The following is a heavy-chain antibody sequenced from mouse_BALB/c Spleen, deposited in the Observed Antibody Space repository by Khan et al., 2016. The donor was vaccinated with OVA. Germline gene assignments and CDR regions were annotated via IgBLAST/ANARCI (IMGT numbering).Heavy chain of an antibody. CDR1: GFSLTSYG. D-gene: IGHD1-1*01. J-gene: IGHJ4*01. Sequence: VQLKESGPGLVAPSQSLSITCTISGFSLTSYGVHWVRQPPGKGLEWLVVIWSDGSTTYNSALKSRLSISKDNSKSQVFLKMNSLQTDDTAMYYCARHYYGSYYARDYWGQGTSVTVSS. CDR3: ARHYYGSYYARDY. V-gene: IGHV2-6-1*01. CDR2: IWSDGST.